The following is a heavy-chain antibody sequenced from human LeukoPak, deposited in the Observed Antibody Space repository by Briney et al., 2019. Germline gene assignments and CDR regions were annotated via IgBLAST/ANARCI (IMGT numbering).Heavy chain of an antibody. J-gene: IGHJ4*02. CDR2: ISAYNGNT. Sequence: ASVKVSCKASGYTFTSYGISWVRQAPGQGLEWMGWISAYNGNTNYAQKLQGRVTMTTDTSTSTAYMEPRSLRSDDTAVYYCARDGITAAGYVRCLDYWGQGTLVTVSS. V-gene: IGHV1-18*01. CDR3: ARDGITAAGYVRCLDY. D-gene: IGHD6-13*01. CDR1: GYTFTSYG.